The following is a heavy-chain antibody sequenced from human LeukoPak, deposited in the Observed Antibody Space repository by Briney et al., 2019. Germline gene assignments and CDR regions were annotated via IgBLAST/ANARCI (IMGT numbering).Heavy chain of an antibody. CDR3: AREPHDSSGYCRYYFDY. V-gene: IGHV3-30*04. CDR1: GFTFSSYA. CDR2: ISYDGSNK. J-gene: IGHJ4*02. D-gene: IGHD3-22*01. Sequence: PRGSLRPSCAASGFTFSSYAMHWVRQAPGKGLEWVAVISYDGSNKYYADSVKGRFTISRDNSKNTLYLQMNSLRAEDTAVYYCAREPHDSSGYCRYYFDYWGQGTLVTVSS.